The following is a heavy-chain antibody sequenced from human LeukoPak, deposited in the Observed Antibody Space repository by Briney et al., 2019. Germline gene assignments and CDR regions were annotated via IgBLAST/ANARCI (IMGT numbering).Heavy chain of an antibody. Sequence: GGSLRLSCAASGFTVGTNYMSWVRQAPGKGLEWVSLIYSGSSTYYANSVKGRFTISRDNSKNTVYLQMNSLRAEDTAVYYCEGVAVAGIYWGQGTLVTVSS. V-gene: IGHV3-53*05. D-gene: IGHD6-13*01. J-gene: IGHJ4*02. CDR3: EGVAVAGIY. CDR1: GFTVGTNY. CDR2: IYSGSST.